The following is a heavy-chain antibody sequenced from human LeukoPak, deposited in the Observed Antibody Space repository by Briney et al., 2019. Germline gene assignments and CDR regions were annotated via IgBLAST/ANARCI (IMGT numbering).Heavy chain of an antibody. CDR1: GGSISSYY. CDR3: ARDGNGSRAFDY. Sequence: LETLSLTCSVSGGSISSYYWSWIRQPAGKGLEWIGRIYSSGSTNYNPSLKSRVTISVDKSNNHFSLNLTSVTAADTAVYYCARDGNGSRAFDYWGQGTLVTVFS. D-gene: IGHD2-15*01. J-gene: IGHJ4*02. CDR2: IYSSGST. V-gene: IGHV4-4*07.